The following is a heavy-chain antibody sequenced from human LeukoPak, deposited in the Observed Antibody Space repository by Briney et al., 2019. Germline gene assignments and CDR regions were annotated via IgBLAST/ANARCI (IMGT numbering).Heavy chain of an antibody. Sequence: SVKVSCKASGGTFSSYAISWVRQAPGQGLEWMGRIIPILGIANYAQKFQGRVTITADESTSTAYMELSSLRSEDTAVYYCARGISSDAFDIWGQGTMVTVSS. V-gene: IGHV1-69*04. J-gene: IGHJ3*02. CDR1: GGTFSSYA. CDR2: IIPILGIA. CDR3: ARGISSDAFDI.